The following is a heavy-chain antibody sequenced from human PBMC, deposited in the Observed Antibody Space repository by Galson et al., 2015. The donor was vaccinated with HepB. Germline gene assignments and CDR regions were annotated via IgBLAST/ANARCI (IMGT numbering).Heavy chain of an antibody. CDR3: ARESGSGRMYGMDV. J-gene: IGHJ6*02. V-gene: IGHV1-8*01. CDR2: MNPKNGNT. Sequence: SVKVSCKASGYTFSSYDINWVRQATGQGLEWMGWMNPKNGNTGYAQKFQGRVTMTRNTSRSTAYMELSSLRFEDTALYYCARESGSGRMYGMDVWGQGTTVTVFS. CDR1: GYTFSSYD. D-gene: IGHD3-10*01.